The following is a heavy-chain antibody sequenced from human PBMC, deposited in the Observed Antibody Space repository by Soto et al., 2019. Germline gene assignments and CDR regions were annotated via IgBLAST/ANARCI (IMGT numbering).Heavy chain of an antibody. CDR1: GGTFSSYA. Sequence: SEKVSCKASGGTFSSYAISWVRQAPGQGLEWMGGIIPIFGTANYAQKFQGRVTITADESTSTAYMELSSLGSEDTAVYYCARGINRRYYGMDVWGQGTTVTVSS. CDR3: ARGINRRYYGMDV. J-gene: IGHJ6*02. CDR2: IIPIFGTA. V-gene: IGHV1-69*13.